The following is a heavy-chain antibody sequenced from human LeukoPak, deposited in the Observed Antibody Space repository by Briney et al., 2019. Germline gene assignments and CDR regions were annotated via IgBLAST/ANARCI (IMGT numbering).Heavy chain of an antibody. Sequence: GGSLRLSCAASGFTFSSYAMSWVRQAPGKGLEWVSAISGSGGSTYYADSVKGRFTISRDNSKNTLYLQMNSLRAEDMAVYYCAKDHGSGSYFFFGAFDIWGQGTMVTVSS. CDR2: ISGSGGST. CDR1: GFTFSSYA. CDR3: AKDHGSGSYFFFGAFDI. D-gene: IGHD3-10*01. V-gene: IGHV3-23*01. J-gene: IGHJ3*02.